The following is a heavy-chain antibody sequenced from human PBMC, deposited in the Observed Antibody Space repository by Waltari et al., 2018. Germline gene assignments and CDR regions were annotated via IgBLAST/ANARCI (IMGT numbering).Heavy chain of an antibody. D-gene: IGHD6-13*01. CDR3: ARDVGRGSSSPGWFDY. J-gene: IGHJ4*02. CDR2: IYTSGST. CDR1: GGSISSYS. Sequence: QVQLQESGPGLVKPSETLSLTCTVSGGSISSYSWSWIRQPAWKGLEWIGRIYTSGSTNYNPSLKSRVTMSVDTSKNQFSLKLSSVTAADTAVYYCARDVGRGSSSPGWFDYWGQGTRVTVSS. V-gene: IGHV4-4*07.